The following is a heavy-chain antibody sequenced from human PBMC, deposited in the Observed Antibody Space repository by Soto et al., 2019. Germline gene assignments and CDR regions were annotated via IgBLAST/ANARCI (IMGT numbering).Heavy chain of an antibody. CDR1: SFSISRGYY. CDR3: PSCVSNAGSSTWGLQFCDI. Sequence: PSVTLSLTCAVSSFSISRGYYWGWVRQPPGQGREWIGSISHSGTTSYSPSLKRRVTISIDTSKNQFSLTLRSVTAATAAVYYGPSCVSNAGSSTWGLQFCDIWGKGYLGPASS. J-gene: IGHJ1*01. CDR2: ISHSGTT. D-gene: IGHD4-4*01. V-gene: IGHV4-38-2*01.